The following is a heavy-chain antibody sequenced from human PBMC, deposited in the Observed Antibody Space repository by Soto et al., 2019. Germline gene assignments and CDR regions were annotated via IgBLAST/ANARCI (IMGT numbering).Heavy chain of an antibody. CDR1: GFTFSSYG. CDR3: AKDRAITGYYYYYMDV. Sequence: GGSLRLSCAASGFTFSSYGMHWVRQAPGKGLEWVAVISYDGSNKYYADTLKGRFTISRDNTNDTLYLQRTSLRAEDTAVYYCAKDRAITGYYYYYMDVWGKGTTVTVSS. V-gene: IGHV3-30*18. J-gene: IGHJ6*03. CDR2: ISYDGSNK. D-gene: IGHD1-20*01.